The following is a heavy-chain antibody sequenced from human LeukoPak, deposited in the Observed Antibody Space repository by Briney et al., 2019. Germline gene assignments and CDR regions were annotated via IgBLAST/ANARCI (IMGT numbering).Heavy chain of an antibody. V-gene: IGHV4-61*02. CDR1: GGSISSGSYY. J-gene: IGHJ6*03. CDR3: ARTVKRYYYYYYMDV. D-gene: IGHD1-1*01. Sequence: SETLSLTCSVSGGSISSGSYYWSWIRQPAGKGLEWIGRIYTSGSTNYNPSLKSRVTISVDTPKNQFSLKLSSVTAADTAVYYCARTVKRYYYYYYMDVWGKGTTVTVSS. CDR2: IYTSGST.